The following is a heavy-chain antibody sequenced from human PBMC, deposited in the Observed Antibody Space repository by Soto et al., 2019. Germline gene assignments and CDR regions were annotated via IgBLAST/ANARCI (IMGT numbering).Heavy chain of an antibody. CDR3: ASRFFQVARQY. V-gene: IGHV3-66*01. D-gene: IGHD2-21*01. CDR1: GFTVSSDY. Sequence: EVQLVESGGDLVQPGGSLRLSCAASGFTVSSDYMSWVRQAPGKGLEWVSVIHNDGSANYADSVKGGFIISRDNSKNPLYLEMNSLRDEDTAVYYCASRFFQVARQYWGQGTLVTVSS. CDR2: IHNDGSA. J-gene: IGHJ1*01.